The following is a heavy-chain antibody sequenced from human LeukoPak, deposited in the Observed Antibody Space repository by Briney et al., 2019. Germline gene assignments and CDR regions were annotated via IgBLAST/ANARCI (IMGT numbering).Heavy chain of an antibody. V-gene: IGHV3-53*04. CDR3: ARVSAYSYGPDYFDY. J-gene: IGHJ4*02. D-gene: IGHD5-18*01. CDR2: IYSGGST. CDR1: GFTVSSNY. Sequence: GGSLRLSCAASGFTVSSNYMSWVRQAPGKGLEWVSVIYSGGSTYYADSVKGRFTISRHNSKNTLYLQMNSLRAEDTAVYYCARVSAYSYGPDYFDYWGQGTLVTVSS.